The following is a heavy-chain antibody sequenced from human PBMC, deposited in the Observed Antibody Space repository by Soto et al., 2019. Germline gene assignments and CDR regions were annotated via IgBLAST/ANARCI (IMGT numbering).Heavy chain of an antibody. CDR2: MSPGSGDT. D-gene: IGHD5-12*01. V-gene: IGHV1-8*01. Sequence: VQLVQSGAEVKKPGASVKVSCRASGYTISSYDINWVRQAPGQGLEWMGWMSPGSGDTGYAPSFQGRVAMTRYISINTAYLELTSLTPVDTGVYFCARDIMAPWGQGTLVTVSA. J-gene: IGHJ5*02. CDR3: ARDIMAP. CDR1: GYTISSYD.